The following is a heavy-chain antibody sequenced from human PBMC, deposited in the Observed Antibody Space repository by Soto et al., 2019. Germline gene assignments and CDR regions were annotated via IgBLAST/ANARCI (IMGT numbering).Heavy chain of an antibody. CDR2: IYWDHSE. V-gene: IGHV2-5*02. CDR3: VHTLRWLYFDL. Sequence: QITLKESAPTLVKPTQTLTLTCTFSGFSLSTRGVGVGWIRQPPGKALEWLALIYWDHSERYSPSLKSRLTITKDNSKNQVVLTLTNMDPVDTSTYFCVHTLRWLYFDLWGRGTLVTVSS. D-gene: IGHD5-18*01. CDR1: GFSLSTRGVG. J-gene: IGHJ2*01.